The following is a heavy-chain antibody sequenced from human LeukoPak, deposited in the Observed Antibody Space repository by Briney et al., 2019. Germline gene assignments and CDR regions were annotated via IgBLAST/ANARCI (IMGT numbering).Heavy chain of an antibody. J-gene: IGHJ3*02. CDR3: GASRQYVGAFDI. Sequence: GSLRLSCAASGFTFSIYELYWVRQAPGKVLEWISYISSSSTIIKYADSVRGRFTISRDDARESLYLQMSSLRADDTAIYYCGASRQYVGAFDIWGQGTLVTVSS. D-gene: IGHD3-16*01. CDR1: GFTFSIYE. CDR2: ISSSSTII. V-gene: IGHV3-48*03.